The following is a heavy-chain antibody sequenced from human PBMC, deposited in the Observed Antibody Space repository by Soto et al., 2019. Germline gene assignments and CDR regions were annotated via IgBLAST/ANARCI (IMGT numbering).Heavy chain of an antibody. Sequence: ASVKVSCKASGYTFTAYYIHWVRQAPGQGLEWMGWIHPNTGGTHYAQKFQGRFTMTRDRSIRTVYMELSTLTSDDTAVYYCARDTIAYWGKGALVTVSS. CDR1: GYTFTAYY. CDR2: IHPNTGGT. CDR3: ARDTIAY. J-gene: IGHJ4*02. V-gene: IGHV1-2*02.